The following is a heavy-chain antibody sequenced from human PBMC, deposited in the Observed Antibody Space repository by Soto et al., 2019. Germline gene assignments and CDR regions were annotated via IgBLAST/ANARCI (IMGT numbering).Heavy chain of an antibody. Sequence: ASVKVSCKASGYTFTSYGISWVRQAPGQGLEWMGGINPYDGSTNYAQRFQGRVTMTRDTSTSTVYMELSSLTSEDTAVYYCARDQSRQDLVWWFDPWGQGTLVTVSS. CDR1: GYTFTSYG. CDR2: INPYDGST. CDR3: ARDQSRQDLVWWFDP. D-gene: IGHD6-13*01. J-gene: IGHJ5*02. V-gene: IGHV1-18*01.